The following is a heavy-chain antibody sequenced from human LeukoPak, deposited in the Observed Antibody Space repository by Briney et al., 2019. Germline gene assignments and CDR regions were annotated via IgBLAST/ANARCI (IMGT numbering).Heavy chain of an antibody. CDR2: INHSGST. Sequence: SETLSLTCAVYGGSFSGFYWNWIRQPPGKGLEWISEINHSGSTNYNPSLKSRVTISVDTSKNQFSLKLSSVTAADTAVYYCASGAVAGTVDYWGQGTLVTVSS. V-gene: IGHV4-34*01. CDR1: GGSFSGFY. CDR3: ASGAVAGTVDY. D-gene: IGHD6-19*01. J-gene: IGHJ4*02.